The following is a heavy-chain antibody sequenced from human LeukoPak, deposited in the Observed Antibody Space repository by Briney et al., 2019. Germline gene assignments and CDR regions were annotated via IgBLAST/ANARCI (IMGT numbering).Heavy chain of an antibody. CDR1: GFSFNAYW. Sequence: GGSLRLSCAASGFSFNAYWMHWVRQAPGTGLEWVAMISHDGGAEYYGDSVKGRLTISRDNSENTLYLQMNGLRVEDTAVYYCARDWGSSGWYNWFDPWGQGTLVIVSS. D-gene: IGHD3-16*01. J-gene: IGHJ5*02. CDR2: ISHDGGAE. CDR3: ARDWGSSGWYNWFDP. V-gene: IGHV3-30*03.